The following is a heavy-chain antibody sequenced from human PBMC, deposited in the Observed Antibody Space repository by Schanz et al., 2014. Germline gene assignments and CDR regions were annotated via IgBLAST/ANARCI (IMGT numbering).Heavy chain of an antibody. CDR1: GFTFSSYA. Sequence: QVQLVESGGGVVQPGRSLRLSCAASGFTFSSYAMHWVRQAPGKGLEWVAVISYDGRNKYYADSVKGRFTISRDNSKNTLYLQMNSLRAEDTAVYYCAKQIHYDILTVTRNWGQGTLGTVSS. J-gene: IGHJ4*02. V-gene: IGHV3-30-3*01. CDR2: ISYDGRNK. D-gene: IGHD3-9*01. CDR3: AKQIHYDILTVTRN.